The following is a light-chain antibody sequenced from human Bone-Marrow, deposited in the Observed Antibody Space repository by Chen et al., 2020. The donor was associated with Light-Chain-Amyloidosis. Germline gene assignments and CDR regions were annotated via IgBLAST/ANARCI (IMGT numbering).Light chain of an antibody. CDR2: RDT. J-gene: IGLJ2*01. CDR1: DLPTKY. V-gene: IGLV3-25*03. CDR3: ESADSSGRDEVI. Sequence: SYELTQPPSVSVSPGQTARITCSGDDLPTKYAYWYQQKPGQAPVLLIHRDTERPSGSFERFAGSGSGTTAKLEISGGQAEDEADYHCESADSSGRDEVIFGGGTKLTVL.